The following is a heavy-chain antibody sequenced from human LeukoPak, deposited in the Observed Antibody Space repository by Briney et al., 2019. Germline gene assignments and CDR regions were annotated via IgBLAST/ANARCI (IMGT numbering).Heavy chain of an antibody. J-gene: IGHJ4*02. CDR2: ISGSGGST. CDR1: GFTVSTYA. CDR3: AKERLTTTTFDS. D-gene: IGHD4-11*01. Sequence: GGSLRLSCAASGFTVSTYAMSWVRQAPGKGLEWVSLISGSGGSTYYADSVKGRFTISRDNGKNTLSLQMNSLRAEDTALYYCAKERLTTTTFDSWGRGTLVTVSS. V-gene: IGHV3-23*01.